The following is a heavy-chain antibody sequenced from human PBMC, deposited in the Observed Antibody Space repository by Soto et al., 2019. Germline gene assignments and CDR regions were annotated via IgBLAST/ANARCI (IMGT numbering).Heavy chain of an antibody. D-gene: IGHD6-6*01. CDR1: GYNFFNYW. V-gene: IGHV5-51*01. J-gene: IGHJ4*02. CDR2: IYPGDSDT. Sequence: GESLKISCKGSGYNFFNYWIGWVRQMPGKGLEWMGVIYPGDSDTRYSPSFQGQVTISAGTSITTDYLQWSSLKASDTAMYYCARHLASRPLRQAMGYWGQGTLVTFSS. CDR3: ARHLASRPLRQAMGY.